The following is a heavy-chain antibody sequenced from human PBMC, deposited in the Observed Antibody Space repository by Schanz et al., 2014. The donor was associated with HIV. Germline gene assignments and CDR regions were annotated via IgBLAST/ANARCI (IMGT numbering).Heavy chain of an antibody. CDR1: GFTFDDYA. J-gene: IGHJ1*01. CDR2: ISWDSDII. Sequence: EVQLVESGGGLAQPGRSLRLSCAASGFTFDDYAMHWVRQAPGKGLEWVSSISWDSDIIGYADSVKGRFTISRDNSKNTLFLQMNSLSPEDTGIYYCARDNRGDYYLDSWGQGTLVTVSS. CDR3: ARDNRGDYYLDS. V-gene: IGHV3-9*01. D-gene: IGHD4-17*01.